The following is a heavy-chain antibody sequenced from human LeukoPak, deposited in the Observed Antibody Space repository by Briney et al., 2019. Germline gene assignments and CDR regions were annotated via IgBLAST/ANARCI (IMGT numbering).Heavy chain of an antibody. CDR1: GFTFSNYN. V-gene: IGHV3-21*06. CDR3: ARAIVVVPATLRDNYYHYMDV. Sequence: PGGSLRLSCAASGFTFSNYNMNWVRQAPGKGLEGVSSISSGSSYIYYADSVKGRFTISRDNARNSLYLQVNRLRAEDTAVYYCARAIVVVPATLRDNYYHYMDVWGKGTTVTVSS. D-gene: IGHD2-2*02. J-gene: IGHJ6*03. CDR2: ISSGSSYI.